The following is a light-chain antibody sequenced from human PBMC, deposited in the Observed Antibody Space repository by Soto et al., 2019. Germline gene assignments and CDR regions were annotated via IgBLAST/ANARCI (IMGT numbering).Light chain of an antibody. V-gene: IGKV1-33*01. Sequence: DIQMTQSPSSLSASAGDRVTITCQASQDISHYLNWYQQKPGKAPKLLIDDAFNLETGVPSRFSGSGSGTDFTFTISSLQPEDIATYYCQQYDSFPRTFGRGTKVEIK. CDR2: DAF. CDR1: QDISHY. J-gene: IGKJ1*01. CDR3: QQYDSFPRT.